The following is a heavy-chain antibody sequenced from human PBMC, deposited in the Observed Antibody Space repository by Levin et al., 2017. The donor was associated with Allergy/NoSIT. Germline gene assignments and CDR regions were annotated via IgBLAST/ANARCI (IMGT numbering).Heavy chain of an antibody. V-gene: IGHV3-15*01. D-gene: IGHD6-19*01. Sequence: GESLKISCAASGFTFSNAWMSWVRQAPGKGLEWVGRIKSKTDGGTTDYAAPVKGRFTISRDDSKNTLYLQMNSLKTEDTAVYYCTTHHSSGWYEYWGQGTLVTVSS. CDR3: TTHHSSGWYEY. J-gene: IGHJ4*02. CDR1: GFTFSNAW. CDR2: IKSKTDGGTT.